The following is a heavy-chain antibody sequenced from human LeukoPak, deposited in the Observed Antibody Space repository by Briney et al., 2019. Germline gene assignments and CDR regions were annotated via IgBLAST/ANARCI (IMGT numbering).Heavy chain of an antibody. V-gene: IGHV4-59*08. CDR3: ARMPVSNYYDSSGYYPNWFDP. D-gene: IGHD3-22*01. Sequence: SETLSLTCTVSNDSFSNYYWTWIRQSPGKALEWIGYVYYTDKTHYNPSLKSRVFISADTSQNQFSLRLSSVTAADTAVYYCARMPVSNYYDSSGYYPNWFDPWGQGTLVTVSS. CDR2: VYYTDKT. CDR1: NDSFSNYY. J-gene: IGHJ5*02.